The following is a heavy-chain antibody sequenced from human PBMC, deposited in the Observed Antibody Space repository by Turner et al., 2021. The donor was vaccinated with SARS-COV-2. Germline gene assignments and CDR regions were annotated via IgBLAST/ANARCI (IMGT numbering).Heavy chain of an antibody. CDR3: PRSPTAPGYYYDSSGYYTPYYSDY. CDR1: GFPFSRYS. D-gene: IGHD3-22*01. CDR2: ISSSSSYI. V-gene: IGHV3-21*01. Sequence: EVQLVESGGGLVKPVGSVRPSCSASGFPFSRYSINWVRQATGKGMEWVSYISSSSSYIYYADSGKGRFTISRDNAKNSLYLQRNSLRAEDTAVYYCPRSPTAPGYYYDSSGYYTPYYSDYWGQGTLVTVSS. J-gene: IGHJ4*02.